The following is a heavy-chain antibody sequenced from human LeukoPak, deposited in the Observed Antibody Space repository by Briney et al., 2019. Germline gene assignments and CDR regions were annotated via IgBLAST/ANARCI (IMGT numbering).Heavy chain of an antibody. D-gene: IGHD1-26*01. CDR2: IIPIFGTA. CDR3: ARVFARSGEISGSYYYY. V-gene: IGHV1-69*01. CDR1: GGTFSSYA. Sequence: SVRVSYKASGGTFSSYAISWVRQAPGQGLEWMGGIIPIFGTANYAQKFQGRVTITADESTSTAYMELSSLRSEDTAVYYCARVFARSGEISGSYYYYWGQGTLVTVSS. J-gene: IGHJ4*02.